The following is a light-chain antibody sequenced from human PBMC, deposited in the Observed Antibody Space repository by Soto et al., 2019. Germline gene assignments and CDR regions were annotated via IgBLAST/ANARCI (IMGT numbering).Light chain of an antibody. CDR3: QQYNSYLIT. Sequence: DIQMTQSPSTLSASVGDRVTITCRASQSISSWLAWYQQKPGKAPKLLIYKASSLESGVPSRSSGSGSGTEFTLTISSLQPDDFATYYCQQYNSYLITFGQGTRLEIK. CDR1: QSISSW. V-gene: IGKV1-5*03. CDR2: KAS. J-gene: IGKJ5*01.